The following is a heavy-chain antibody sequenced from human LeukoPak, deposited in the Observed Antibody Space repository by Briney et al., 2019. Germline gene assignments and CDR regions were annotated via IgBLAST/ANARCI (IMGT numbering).Heavy chain of an antibody. CDR2: ISAYNGNT. CDR1: GYTFTSYG. Sequence: ASVKVSCKASGYTFTSYGISWVRQAPGQGLEWMGWISAYNGNTNYAQKLQGRVTMTTDTSTSTAYMELRSLRSDDTAVYYCARDGSIAAAAPGGFDPWGQGTLVTVSS. J-gene: IGHJ5*02. CDR3: ARDGSIAAAAPGGFDP. V-gene: IGHV1-18*01. D-gene: IGHD6-13*01.